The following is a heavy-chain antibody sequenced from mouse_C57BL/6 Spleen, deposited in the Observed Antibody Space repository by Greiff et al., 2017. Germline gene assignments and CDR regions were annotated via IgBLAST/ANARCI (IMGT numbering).Heavy chain of an antibody. Sequence: EVKLQQSGPELVKPGASVKMSCKASGYTFTDYNMHWVKQSHGKSLEWIGYINPNNGGTSYNQKFKGKATLTVNKSSSTAYMELRSLTSEDSAVYYCARGEITTVPFAYWGQGTLVTVSA. D-gene: IGHD1-1*01. CDR3: ARGEITTVPFAY. CDR1: GYTFTDYN. CDR2: INPNNGGT. J-gene: IGHJ3*01. V-gene: IGHV1-22*01.